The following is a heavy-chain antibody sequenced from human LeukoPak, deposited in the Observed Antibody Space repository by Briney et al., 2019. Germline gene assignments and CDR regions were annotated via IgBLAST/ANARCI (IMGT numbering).Heavy chain of an antibody. CDR3: ARHPSGWYDN. D-gene: IGHD2-15*01. CDR1: GGSISSSSSY. J-gene: IGHJ5*02. V-gene: IGHV4-39*01. Sequence: PSETLSLTCTVSGGSISSSSSYWGWIPQPPGKGLEWIGSIYHSVSTYYNPSLKSRVTISVDTSKDQFSLRLSSVTAADTAVYYCARHPSGWYDNWGQGTLVTVSS. CDR2: IYHSVST.